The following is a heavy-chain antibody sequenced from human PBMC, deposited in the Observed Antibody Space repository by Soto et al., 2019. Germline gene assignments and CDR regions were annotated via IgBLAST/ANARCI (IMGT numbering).Heavy chain of an antibody. Sequence: VQLVESGGGLVKPGGSLRLSCAASGFIFSDYYMSWIRQAPGKGLEWLAYISRDGNAIFYADAVNGRFTISRDNAKNSLFLQMDDLRAEDTDMFFCARGAEMSSLTKGFDPWGQGTLVTVSS. CDR1: GFIFSDYY. V-gene: IGHV3-11*01. J-gene: IGHJ5*02. D-gene: IGHD1-1*01. CDR3: ARGAEMSSLTKGFDP. CDR2: ISRDGNAI.